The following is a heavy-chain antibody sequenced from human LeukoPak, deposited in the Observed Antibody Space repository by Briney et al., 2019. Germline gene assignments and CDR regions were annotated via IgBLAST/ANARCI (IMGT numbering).Heavy chain of an antibody. D-gene: IGHD3-22*01. Sequence: SGPTLVKPTQALTLTCTFSGFSLSTSGVGVGWIRQPPGKALEWLTLIYWDDDKRYSPSLKSRLTITKDTSKNQVVLTMTNMDPEDTATYYCAHTTYYYDSSGGRAFDIWGQGRMVTVSS. V-gene: IGHV2-5*02. CDR3: AHTTYYYDSSGGRAFDI. CDR2: IYWDDDK. CDR1: GFSLSTSGVG. J-gene: IGHJ3*02.